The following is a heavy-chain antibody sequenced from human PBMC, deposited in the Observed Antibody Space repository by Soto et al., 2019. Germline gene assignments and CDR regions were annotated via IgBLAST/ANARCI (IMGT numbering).Heavy chain of an antibody. D-gene: IGHD3-3*01. CDR3: ARVGTYYDFWSGYYSPGNYYYYGMDV. CDR1: QYTFTSYG. CDR2: IRAYNGNT. Sequence: XSVNVSSQASQYTFTSYGVHWVRQAPGPGLEWMGWIRAYNGNTNYAQKLKGRVTMPTDTSTSTAYMELRSLRFDDTAVYYCARVGTYYDFWSGYYSPGNYYYYGMDVWEQGNTVTVPA. V-gene: IGHV1-18*01. J-gene: IGHJ6*01.